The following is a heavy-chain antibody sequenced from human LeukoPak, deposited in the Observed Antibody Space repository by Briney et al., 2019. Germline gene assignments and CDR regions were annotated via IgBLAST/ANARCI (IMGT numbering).Heavy chain of an antibody. V-gene: IGHV3-21*01. CDR1: GFTFSSYS. Sequence: PGGSLRLSCAASGFTFSSYSMNWVRQAPGKGLEWVSSISSSSSYIYYADSVKGRFTISRDNAKNSLYLQMNSLRAEDTAVYYCARDSISQYSSSGYWGKGTLVTVSS. CDR3: ARDSISQYSSSGY. J-gene: IGHJ4*02. D-gene: IGHD6-6*01. CDR2: ISSSSSYI.